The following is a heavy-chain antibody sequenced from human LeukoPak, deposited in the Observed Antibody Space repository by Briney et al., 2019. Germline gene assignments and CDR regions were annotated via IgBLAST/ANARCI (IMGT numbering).Heavy chain of an antibody. CDR1: GGSISSFY. D-gene: IGHD3-10*01. Sequence: SETLSLTCTVSGGSISSFYWSWIRQPPRKGLEWIWYIYYTGSTHYTPSLTRRDTISVDTRKNQFSLKLSSVSAAHTAADYSAGATFITVVRGVIIKRGINWFDPWGQGTLVTVSS. CDR2: IYYTGST. V-gene: IGHV4-59*01. J-gene: IGHJ5*02. CDR3: AGATFITVVRGVIIKRGINWFDP.